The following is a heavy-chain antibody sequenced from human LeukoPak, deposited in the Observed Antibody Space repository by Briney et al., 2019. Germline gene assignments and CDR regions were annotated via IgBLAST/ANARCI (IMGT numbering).Heavy chain of an antibody. CDR2: ISASGGGA. Sequence: PGGSLRLSCAASGFTFSSYAMNWVRQAPGKGLEWVSVISASGGGAYYADSVKGRFTISRDNSKNTLYLQMNSLRAEDTAVYYCAKGVAPGNFDYWGQGTLATVSS. V-gene: IGHV3-23*01. D-gene: IGHD3-3*01. CDR1: GFTFSSYA. CDR3: AKGVAPGNFDY. J-gene: IGHJ4*02.